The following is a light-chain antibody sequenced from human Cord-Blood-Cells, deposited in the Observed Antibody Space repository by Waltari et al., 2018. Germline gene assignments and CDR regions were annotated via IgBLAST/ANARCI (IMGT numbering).Light chain of an antibody. CDR1: SSDVGSYNL. Sequence: QSALTQPASVSGSPGQSITISCTGTSSDVGSYNLVSWYQQHPGKAPKLMISEGGKRPSGVSTRFSGSKAGNTASLVISGPQAEDEADYDCCSYAGRSTWVFGGGTKRTVL. CDR2: EGG. V-gene: IGLV2-23*01. J-gene: IGLJ3*02. CDR3: CSYAGRSTWV.